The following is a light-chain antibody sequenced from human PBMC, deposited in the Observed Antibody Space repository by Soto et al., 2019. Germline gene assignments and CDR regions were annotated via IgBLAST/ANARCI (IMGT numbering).Light chain of an antibody. Sequence: DIQMTQSPSSLSASEGDRVTITCQSSHDVSRNLNWFQQKPGEAPQLLIYDASNLEREVPSRFSGSGSGTDFTLTISSLQPEDVATDYCQQYNSMLSFGGGTEVEIK. V-gene: IGKV1-33*01. CDR3: QQYNSMLS. CDR1: HDVSRN. J-gene: IGKJ4*01. CDR2: DAS.